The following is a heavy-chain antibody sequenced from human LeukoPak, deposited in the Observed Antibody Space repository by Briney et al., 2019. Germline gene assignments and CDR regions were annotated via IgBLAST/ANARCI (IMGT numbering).Heavy chain of an antibody. CDR3: ARVGFGRGYCSSTSCYVDY. CDR2: INPNSGGT. CDR1: GYTFTGYY. J-gene: IGHJ4*02. V-gene: IGHV1-2*02. Sequence: ASVKVSCKASGYTFTGYYMHWVRQAPRQGLEWMGWINPNSGGTNYAQKFQGRVTMTRDTSISTAYMELSRLRSDDTAVYYCARVGFGRGYCSSTSCYVDYWGQGTLVTVSS. D-gene: IGHD2-2*01.